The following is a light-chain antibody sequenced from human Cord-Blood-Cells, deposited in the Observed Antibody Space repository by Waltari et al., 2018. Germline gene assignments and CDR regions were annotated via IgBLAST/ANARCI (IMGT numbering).Light chain of an antibody. CDR1: QSVSSN. Sequence: EIVMTQSPAPPSVSPGARVTLSCRASQSVSSNLAWYQQKPGQAPRLLIYGASTRATGIPARFSGSGSGTEFTLTISSLQSEDFAVYYCQQYNNWPWTFGQGTKVEIK. V-gene: IGKV3-15*01. CDR3: QQYNNWPWT. J-gene: IGKJ1*01. CDR2: GAS.